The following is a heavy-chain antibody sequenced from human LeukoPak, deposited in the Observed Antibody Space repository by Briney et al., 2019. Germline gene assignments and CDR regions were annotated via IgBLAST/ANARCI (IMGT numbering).Heavy chain of an antibody. D-gene: IGHD2-2*01. CDR2: IYHSGST. J-gene: IGHJ4*02. CDR3: ARDQIVVVPAAIWGYFDY. CDR1: GYSISRGYY. V-gene: IGHV4-38-2*02. Sequence: SETLSLTCTVSGYSISRGYYWGWIRQPPGKGREWIGSIYHSGSTYYNPSLKRRVTISVDTSQNQFSLKLSSVNAADTAVYYCARDQIVVVPAAIWGYFDYWGQGTLVTVSS.